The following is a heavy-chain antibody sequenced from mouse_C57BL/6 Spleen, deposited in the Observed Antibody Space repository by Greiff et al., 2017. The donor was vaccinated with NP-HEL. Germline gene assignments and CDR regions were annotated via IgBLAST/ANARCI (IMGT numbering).Heavy chain of an antibody. CDR2: ISSGSSTI. J-gene: IGHJ1*03. CDR3: ARGTGTYWYFDV. Sequence: EVQLQESGGGLVKPGGSLKLSCAASGFTFSDYGMHWVRQAPEKGLEWVAYISSGSSTIYYADTVKGRFTISRDNAKNTLFLQMTSLRSEDTAMYYCARGTGTYWYFDVWGTGTTVTVSS. CDR1: GFTFSDYG. V-gene: IGHV5-17*01. D-gene: IGHD4-1*01.